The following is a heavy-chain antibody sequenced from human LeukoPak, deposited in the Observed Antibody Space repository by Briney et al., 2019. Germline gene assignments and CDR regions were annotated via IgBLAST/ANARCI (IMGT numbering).Heavy chain of an antibody. CDR3: ASYYDLDY. V-gene: IGHV4-39*01. J-gene: IGHJ4*02. CDR1: GGSISSSSYY. CDR2: IYYSGST. D-gene: IGHD3-22*01. Sequence: SETLSLTCTASGGSISSSSYYWGWIRQPPGKGLEWIGSIYYSGSTYYNPSLKSRVTISVDTSKNQFSLKLSSVTAADTAVYYCASYYDLDYWGQGTLVTVSS.